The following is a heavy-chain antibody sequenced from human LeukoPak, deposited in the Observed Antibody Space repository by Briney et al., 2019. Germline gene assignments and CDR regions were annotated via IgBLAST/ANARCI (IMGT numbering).Heavy chain of an antibody. CDR1: GVTFSSHS. V-gene: IGHV3-74*01. J-gene: IGHJ5*01. D-gene: IGHD3-10*01. Sequence: GGSLTLSCAASGVTFSSHSMHWVRQAPGKGLVWVSGISNDGTSTTYADSVKGRFTISRDNAKNTLYLQMHSLRAEDTAVYSCARGWFGPDSCGQGTLVTVSS. CDR3: ARGWFGPDS. CDR2: ISNDGTST.